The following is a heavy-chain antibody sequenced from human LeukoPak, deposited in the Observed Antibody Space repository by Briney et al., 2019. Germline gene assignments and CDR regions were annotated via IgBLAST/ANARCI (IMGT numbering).Heavy chain of an antibody. CDR1: GFTFDDYA. CDR2: ISGDGGNT. Sequence: GGSLRLSCAASGFTFDDYAVHWVRQAPGKGLEWVSLISGDGGNTYYADSVKGRFTISRDNSKNSLYLQMNSLRTEDTALYYCAKDQYGSGSYFGYWGQGTLVTVSS. V-gene: IGHV3-43*02. CDR3: AKDQYGSGSYFGY. J-gene: IGHJ4*02. D-gene: IGHD3-10*01.